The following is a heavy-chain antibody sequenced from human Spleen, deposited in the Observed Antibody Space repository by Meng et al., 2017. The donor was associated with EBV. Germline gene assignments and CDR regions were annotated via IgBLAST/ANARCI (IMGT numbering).Heavy chain of an antibody. CDR3: AGGWAPDY. CDR2: INPQNGGA. D-gene: IGHD6-19*01. Sequence: QVQLVQSGSELKKPGASVRVSCKASGYTFTSYVMNWVRQAPGQGLEYMGRINPQNGGAHFVQKFQGRFTVTRDTSISTAYMELSSLTFDDTAVYYCAGGWAPDYWGQGTLVTVSS. J-gene: IGHJ4*02. V-gene: IGHV1-2*06. CDR1: GYTFTSYV.